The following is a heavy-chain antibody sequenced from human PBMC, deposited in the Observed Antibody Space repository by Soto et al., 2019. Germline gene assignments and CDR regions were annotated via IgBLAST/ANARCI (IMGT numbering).Heavy chain of an antibody. V-gene: IGHV3-33*01. CDR3: ARNYGGNSYAFDI. J-gene: IGHJ3*02. CDR2: IWYDGSNK. CDR1: GFTFSSYG. D-gene: IGHD2-21*02. Sequence: GGSLRLSCAASGFTFSSYGMHWVRQAPGKGLEWVAVIWYDGSNKYYADSVKGRFTISRDNSKNTLYLQMNSLRAEDTAVYYSARNYGGNSYAFDIWGQGTMVTVSS.